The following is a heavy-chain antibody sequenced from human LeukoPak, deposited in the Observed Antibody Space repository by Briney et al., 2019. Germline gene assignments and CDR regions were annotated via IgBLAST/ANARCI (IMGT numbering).Heavy chain of an antibody. CDR3: AKVGPSLVRGLIRGGARYYYNYMDV. D-gene: IGHD3-10*01. V-gene: IGHV3-23*01. J-gene: IGHJ6*03. CDR1: GFTFSDYV. Sequence: GESLRLSCAASGFTFSDYVMIWVRQAPGKGLEWVSGITASGDRTFYGDSVRGRFTMSRDNSKNTVYLQMNSLRVDDTAVYYCAKVGPSLVRGLIRGGARYYYNYMDVWGKGTTVTISS. CDR2: ITASGDRT.